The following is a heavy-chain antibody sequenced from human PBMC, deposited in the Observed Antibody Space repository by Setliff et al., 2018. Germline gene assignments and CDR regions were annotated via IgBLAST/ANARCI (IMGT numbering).Heavy chain of an antibody. J-gene: IGHJ6*02. CDR3: ANGMFYDFWTNYPYYFGMDV. V-gene: IGHV3-23*01. CDR2: IGASGDRT. D-gene: IGHD3-3*01. CDR1: TFTFSKYA. Sequence: QPGGSLRLSCVASTFTFSKYAITWVRQAPGKGLEWVSSIGASGDRTYYADSVKGRFTISRDTSKTTLYLQMNSLRAEDTAVYYCANGMFYDFWTNYPYYFGMDVWGHGTTVTVPS.